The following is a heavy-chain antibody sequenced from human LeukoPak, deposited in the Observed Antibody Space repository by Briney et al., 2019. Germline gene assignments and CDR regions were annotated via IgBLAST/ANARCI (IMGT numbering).Heavy chain of an antibody. CDR2: ISSSGSTI. CDR1: GLTFSSYA. V-gene: IGHV3-48*03. J-gene: IGHJ5*02. D-gene: IGHD5-12*01. CDR3: ARDLRYSGYVNWLDP. Sequence: GGSLRLSCAASGLTFSSYAMSWVRQAPGKGLEWVSYISSSGSTIYYADSVKGRFTISRDNAKNSLYLQMNSLRAEDTAVYYCARDLRYSGYVNWLDPWGQGTLVTVSS.